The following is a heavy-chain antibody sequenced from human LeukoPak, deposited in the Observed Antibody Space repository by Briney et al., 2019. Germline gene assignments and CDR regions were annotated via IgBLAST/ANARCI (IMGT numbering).Heavy chain of an antibody. J-gene: IGHJ3*02. CDR3: ARGGRDYYDSSGYWYAFDI. Sequence: SVKVSCKASGGTFSSYAISWVRRAPGQGLEWMGRIIPILGIANYAQKFQGRVTITADKSTSTAYMELSSLRSEDTAVYYCARGGRDYYDSSGYWYAFDIWGQGTMVTVSS. V-gene: IGHV1-69*04. CDR2: IIPILGIA. CDR1: GGTFSSYA. D-gene: IGHD3-22*01.